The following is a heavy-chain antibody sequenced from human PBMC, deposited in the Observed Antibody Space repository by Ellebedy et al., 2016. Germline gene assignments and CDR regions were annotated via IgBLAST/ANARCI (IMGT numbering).Heavy chain of an antibody. Sequence: ASVKVSCKASGYTFTSYAMHWVRQAPGQRLEWMGRINAANGNTKYSQNFQGRVTFIRDTSANTAYMELSSLRSEDTAVYYCATETMVRGVIGYWGQGTLVTVSS. CDR1: GYTFTSYA. V-gene: IGHV1-3*01. CDR2: INAANGNT. J-gene: IGHJ4*02. CDR3: ATETMVRGVIGY. D-gene: IGHD3-10*01.